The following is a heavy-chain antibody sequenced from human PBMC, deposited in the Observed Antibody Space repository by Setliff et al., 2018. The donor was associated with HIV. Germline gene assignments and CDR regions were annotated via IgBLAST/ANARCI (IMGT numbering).Heavy chain of an antibody. Sequence: GGSLRLSCAASGFTFSTYWMAWVRQAPGKGLEWVGRIKRKTDGGTTDYAAPVKGRFTISRDDSENTLYLQMNSLKSEDTAVYYCTTGLDNWGRGTLVTVSS. CDR3: TTGLDN. CDR1: GFTFSTYW. CDR2: IKRKTDGGTT. V-gene: IGHV3-15*01. J-gene: IGHJ4*02.